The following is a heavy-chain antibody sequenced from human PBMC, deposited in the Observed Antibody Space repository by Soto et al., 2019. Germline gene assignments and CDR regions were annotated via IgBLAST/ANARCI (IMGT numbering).Heavy chain of an antibody. J-gene: IGHJ4*02. CDR3: ASSYGTSWYGDY. CDR1: GGTFNNYP. CDR2: IIPKLGTA. D-gene: IGHD6-13*01. Sequence: QVQLVQSGAEVKKPGSSVKVSCKASGGTFNNYPVTWVRQAPGQGLEWMGGIIPKLGTANYAQKFEGRVTITADESTSTAYMELRRVRSEATAVYYCASSYGTSWYGDYWGQGTLVTVSS. V-gene: IGHV1-69*01.